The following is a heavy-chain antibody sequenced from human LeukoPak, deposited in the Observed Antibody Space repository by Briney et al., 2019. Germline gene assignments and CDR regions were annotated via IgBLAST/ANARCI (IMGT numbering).Heavy chain of an antibody. D-gene: IGHD3-10*01. V-gene: IGHV3-7*01. J-gene: IGHJ4*02. Sequence: GGSLRLSCAASGFTFSSYWMSWVRQAPGKGLEWVANIKQDGSEKYYVDSVKGRFTISRDNAKNSPYLQMNSLRAEDTAVYYCARLRITMVRGVIILFDYWGQGTLVTVSS. CDR1: GFTFSSYW. CDR2: IKQDGSEK. CDR3: ARLRITMVRGVIILFDY.